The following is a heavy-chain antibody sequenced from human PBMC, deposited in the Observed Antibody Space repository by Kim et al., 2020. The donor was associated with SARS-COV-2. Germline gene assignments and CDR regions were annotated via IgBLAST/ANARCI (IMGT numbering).Heavy chain of an antibody. CDR2: INPNSGGT. J-gene: IGHJ5*02. Sequence: ASVKVSCKASGYTFTGYYMHWVRQAPGQGLEWMGWINPNSGGTNYAQKFQGRVTMTRDTSISTAYMELSRLRSDDTAVYYCARDPVGYYDFWSGYARSDNWFDPWGQGTLVTISS. CDR3: ARDPVGYYDFWSGYARSDNWFDP. D-gene: IGHD3-3*01. V-gene: IGHV1-2*02. CDR1: GYTFTGYY.